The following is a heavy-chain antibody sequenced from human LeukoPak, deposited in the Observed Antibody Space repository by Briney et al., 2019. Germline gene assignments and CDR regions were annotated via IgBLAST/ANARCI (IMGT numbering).Heavy chain of an antibody. CDR2: MNPNSGNT. CDR3: ARTYSGYDQSFDY. Sequence: ASVKVSCKASGYTFTSYDINWVRQATGQGLEWMGWMNPNSGNTGYAQKFQGRVTITRDTSASTAYMELSSLRSEDTAVYYCARTYSGYDQSFDYWGQGTLVTVSS. V-gene: IGHV1-8*01. D-gene: IGHD5-12*01. CDR1: GYTFTSYD. J-gene: IGHJ4*02.